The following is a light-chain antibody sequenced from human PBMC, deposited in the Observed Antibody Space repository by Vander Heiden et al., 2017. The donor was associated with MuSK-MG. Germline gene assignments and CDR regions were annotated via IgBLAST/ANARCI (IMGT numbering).Light chain of an antibody. J-gene: IGKJ1*01. CDR3: QQTYSSPWT. V-gene: IGKV1-39*01. Sequence: DIQMTQSPSSLSASVGDGVTIPCRASQSINSHLNWYQQKPGKAPKLRSYGASHLQSGVPERFSGRGSETDLTLTSSSLQSEDSATYECQQTYSSPWTFGQWTKVEIK. CDR2: GAS. CDR1: QSINSH.